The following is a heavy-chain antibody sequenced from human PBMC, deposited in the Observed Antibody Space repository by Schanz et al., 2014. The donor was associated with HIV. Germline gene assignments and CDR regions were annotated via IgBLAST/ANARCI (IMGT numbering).Heavy chain of an antibody. Sequence: QEQLVESGGGVVQPGKERRGEGEASGGTGRKVVMHWVRQAPGKGLEWVAVIWYDGTNIDYADSVKGRFTVSRDNSKNMLYLQMNSLRAEDTAVYYCAREYYSRTCFFLDPWGQGTLVTVSS. V-gene: IGHV3-33*01. CDR1: GGTGRKVV. D-gene: IGHD6-13*01. CDR2: IWYDGTNI. CDR3: AREYYSRTCFFLDP. J-gene: IGHJ5*02.